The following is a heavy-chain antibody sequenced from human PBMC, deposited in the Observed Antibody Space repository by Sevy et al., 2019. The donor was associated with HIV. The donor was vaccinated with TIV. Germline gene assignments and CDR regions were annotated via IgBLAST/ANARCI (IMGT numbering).Heavy chain of an antibody. V-gene: IGHV3-7*01. D-gene: IGHD6-19*01. Sequence: GSLRLSCAASGFSLNDYWMNWVRQAPGKGLEWVANINEDGSVKYFVGSVKGRFTITRDNARNLVTLHMNTLRVEDTALYRRVRAIQSVGSFWGQGTQVTVSS. J-gene: IGHJ4*02. CDR3: VRAIQSVGSF. CDR2: INEDGSVK. CDR1: GFSLNDYW.